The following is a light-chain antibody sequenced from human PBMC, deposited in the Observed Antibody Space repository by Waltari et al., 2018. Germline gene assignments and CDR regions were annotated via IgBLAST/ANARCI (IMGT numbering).Light chain of an antibody. CDR1: QSVNFF. CDR3: QHYTNFPLT. V-gene: IGKV3-11*01. CDR2: DAS. Sequence: IVWSQCPATLCLSPGERATLSFRASQSVNFFLAWCQHKPGQAPRLFIYDASNTATGLPTTFSGNGSVTHFTLTISSLEPEDFSLYYCQHYTNFPLTFGPGTKVEIK. J-gene: IGKJ4*01.